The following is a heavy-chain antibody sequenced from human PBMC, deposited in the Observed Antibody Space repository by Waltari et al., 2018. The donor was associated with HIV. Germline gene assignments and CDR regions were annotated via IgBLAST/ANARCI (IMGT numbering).Heavy chain of an antibody. CDR2: IYYSGST. CDR1: GGSISSYY. V-gene: IGHV4-59*08. J-gene: IGHJ3*02. CDR3: ASRVLISSYCGGDCSLNAFDI. D-gene: IGHD2-21*02. Sequence: QVQLQESGPGLVKPSETLSLTCTVSGGSISSYYWSWIRQPPGKGLEWIGYIYYSGSTNYNPSLKSRVTISVDTSKNQFSLMLSSVTAADTAVYYCASRVLISSYCGGDCSLNAFDIWGQGTMVTVSS.